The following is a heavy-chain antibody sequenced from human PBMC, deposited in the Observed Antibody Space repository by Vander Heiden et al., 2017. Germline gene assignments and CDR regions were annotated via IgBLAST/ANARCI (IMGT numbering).Heavy chain of an antibody. CDR2: TKQDGSEK. CDR1: GLTFSSYW. D-gene: IGHD3-22*01. CDR3: ARPDYDSSVLPVYHALDV. Sequence: EVQLVASGGGLVQPGGSLRLSCAASGLTFSSYWMSWVRQALGKGLEWVANTKQDGSEKYYLDSVNGRVTISRDNAKNSLYLQMNSLRAEDTAVYYCARPDYDSSVLPVYHALDVWGQGTTVTVSS. V-gene: IGHV3-7*01. J-gene: IGHJ6*02.